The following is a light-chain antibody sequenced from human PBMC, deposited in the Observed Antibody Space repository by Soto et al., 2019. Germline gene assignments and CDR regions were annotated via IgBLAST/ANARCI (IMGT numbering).Light chain of an antibody. J-gene: IGKJ4*01. Sequence: EIVMTQSPATLSVSPGERATLSCRASQSVSNNLAWYQQKPGQAPRLLIYGASTRATGIPARFSGSGSGTEFTLTISSLQSEDFAVYYFQQYTTWSPLTFGGGTKVETK. V-gene: IGKV3-15*01. CDR2: GAS. CDR3: QQYTTWSPLT. CDR1: QSVSNN.